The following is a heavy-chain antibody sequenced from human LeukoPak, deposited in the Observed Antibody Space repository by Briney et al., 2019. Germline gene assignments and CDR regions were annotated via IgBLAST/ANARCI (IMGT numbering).Heavy chain of an antibody. V-gene: IGHV3-9*01. CDR3: ALGESTGYYYYSMDV. CDR1: GFTFDDYA. J-gene: IGHJ6*02. Sequence: GGSLRLSCAASGFTFDDYAMHWVRQAPGKGLEWVSGISWNSGSIGCADSVKGRFTISRDNAKNSLYLQMNSLRAEDTALYYCALGESTGYYYYSMDVWGQGTTVTVSS. CDR2: ISWNSGSI.